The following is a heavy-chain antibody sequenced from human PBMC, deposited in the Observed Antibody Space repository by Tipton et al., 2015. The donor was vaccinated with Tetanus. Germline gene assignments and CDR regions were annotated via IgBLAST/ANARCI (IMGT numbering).Heavy chain of an antibody. CDR1: GFSFSSYG. V-gene: IGHV3-33*01. CDR2: IWNDGSNT. D-gene: IGHD3-22*01. CDR3: ARDHTFTVSQSRGGLDY. Sequence: SLRLSCAASGFSFSSYGMHWVRQAPGKGLEWVALIWNDGSNTYYADSVKGRFTISRDNSKNNLYLQMSSLRDEDTAVYFCARDHTFTVSQSRGGLDYWGQRTLVTVSS. J-gene: IGHJ4*02.